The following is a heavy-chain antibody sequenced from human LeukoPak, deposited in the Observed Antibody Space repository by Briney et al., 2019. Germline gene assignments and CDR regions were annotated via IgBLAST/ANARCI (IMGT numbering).Heavy chain of an antibody. CDR1: GGSFSGYY. D-gene: IGHD1-20*01. J-gene: IGHJ5*02. CDR2: INHSGST. CDR3: ARTIPRRHGITGTRNWFDP. Sequence: SETLSLTCAVYGGSFSGYYWSWIRQPPGKGLEWIGEINHSGSTNYNPSLKSRVTISVDTSKNKFSLKLSSVTAADTAVYYCARTIPRRHGITGTRNWFDPWGQGTLVTVSS. V-gene: IGHV4-34*01.